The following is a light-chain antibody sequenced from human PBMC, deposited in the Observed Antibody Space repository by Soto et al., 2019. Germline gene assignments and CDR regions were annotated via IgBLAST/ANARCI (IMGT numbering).Light chain of an antibody. CDR1: QSVSNY. J-gene: IGKJ5*01. CDR3: KKGSNWPIT. CDR2: AAS. Sequence: EVVVTQSPATMSLSPGERATLSCRASQSVSNYLAWYQQKPGQAPRLLIYAASNRAIGIPARFSGSGSGTDFALTISSLEPEAFAVYSCKKGSNWPITFGQGTRLAIK. V-gene: IGKV3-11*01.